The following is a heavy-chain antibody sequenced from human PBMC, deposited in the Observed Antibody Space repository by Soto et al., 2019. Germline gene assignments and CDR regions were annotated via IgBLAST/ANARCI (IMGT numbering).Heavy chain of an antibody. J-gene: IGHJ6*02. D-gene: IGHD3-22*01. Sequence: QVQLVQSGAEVKKPGSSVTVSCKASGGTFSSYAISWVRQAPGQGLEWMGRIIPFIGTANYAQKFQGRVTITADESTITAYMELTSLRSEDTAVYYCARVVITTVPASYYYGMDVWGQGTTVTVSS. CDR1: GGTFSSYA. V-gene: IGHV1-69*18. CDR2: IIPFIGTA. CDR3: ARVVITTVPASYYYGMDV.